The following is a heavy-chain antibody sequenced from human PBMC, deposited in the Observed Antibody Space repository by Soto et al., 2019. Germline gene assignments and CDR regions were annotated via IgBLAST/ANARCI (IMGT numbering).Heavy chain of an antibody. Sequence: NPSETLSLTCTVSGGSISSGGYYWSWIRQHPGKGLEWIGYIYYSGSTYYNPSLKSRVTISVDTSKNQFSLKLSSVTAADTAVYYCARGLAARPPFYYYGMDVWGQGTTVTVSS. CDR2: IYYSGST. CDR1: GGSISSGGYY. D-gene: IGHD6-6*01. J-gene: IGHJ6*02. V-gene: IGHV4-31*03. CDR3: ARGLAARPPFYYYGMDV.